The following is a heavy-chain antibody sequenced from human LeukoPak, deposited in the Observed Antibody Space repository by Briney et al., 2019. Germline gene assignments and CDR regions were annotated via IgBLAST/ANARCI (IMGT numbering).Heavy chain of an antibody. J-gene: IGHJ4*02. Sequence: GGSLRLSCAASGFTFSNAWMNWVRQAPGKGLEWVGRIKSKTDGGTTDYAAPVKGRFTISRGDSKNTLYLQMNSLKTEDTAVYYCTTAENYYDSSGYYYLDYWGQGILVTVSS. D-gene: IGHD3-22*01. V-gene: IGHV3-15*07. CDR3: TTAENYYDSSGYYYLDY. CDR2: IKSKTDGGTT. CDR1: GFTFSNAW.